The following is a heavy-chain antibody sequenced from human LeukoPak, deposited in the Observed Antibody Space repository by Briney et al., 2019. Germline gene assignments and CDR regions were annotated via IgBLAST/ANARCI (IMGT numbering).Heavy chain of an antibody. J-gene: IGHJ4*02. CDR1: GFTFSSYA. D-gene: IGHD3-16*01. V-gene: IGHV3-23*01. CDR2: IGGTGVRT. CDR3: AKDRLGGPYFFHY. Sequence: GGSLRLSCASSGFTFSSYAMSWVRQAPGKGLEWVSTIGGTGVRTYYADSVKGRFTISRDNSKNTLYLQINSLRAEDTAVYFCAKDRLGGPYFFHYWAQGTLVTVSS.